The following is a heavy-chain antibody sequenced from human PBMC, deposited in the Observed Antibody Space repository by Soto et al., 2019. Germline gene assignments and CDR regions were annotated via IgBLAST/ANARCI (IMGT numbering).Heavy chain of an antibody. J-gene: IGHJ5*02. CDR1: GASVSNSGYY. Sequence: QLLLQESGPGLVKPSETLSLTCTVSGASVSNSGYYWGWIRQSPGKRLEWIGSVAVSGGKYYNPSLRSRVTFSADTSKTLITLKLSSVTAADTAVYYCARGSTWQGRDWFDPWGQGTLVTVSS. CDR3: ARGSTWQGRDWFDP. D-gene: IGHD6-13*01. CDR2: VAVSGGK. V-gene: IGHV4-39*01.